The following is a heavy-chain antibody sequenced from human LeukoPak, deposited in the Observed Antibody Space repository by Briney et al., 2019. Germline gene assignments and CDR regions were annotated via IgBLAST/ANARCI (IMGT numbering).Heavy chain of an antibody. CDR1: GGSVSSYY. J-gene: IGHJ3*02. V-gene: IGHV4-59*02. D-gene: IGHD1-26*01. Sequence: SETLSLTCTVSGGSVSSYYWRLIRQPPGEGLEWIAYIHNSGSTNYNLSLKTRVTISVDTSKNQFSLKLSSVTAADTAVYYCVRDWEGFNFDIWGQGTMVTVSS. CDR3: VRDWEGFNFDI. CDR2: IHNSGST.